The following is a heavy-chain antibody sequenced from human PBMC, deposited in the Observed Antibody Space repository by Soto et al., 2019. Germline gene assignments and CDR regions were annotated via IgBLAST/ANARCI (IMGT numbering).Heavy chain of an antibody. J-gene: IGHJ4*02. CDR1: GFIFSSYT. CDR3: ARGWLRDPWMY. V-gene: IGHV3-21*01. Sequence: EVQLVESGGGLVKPGGSLRLSCAASGFIFSSYTMNWVRQAPGKGLEWVSSISASSTYIYYADSLKGRFTTSRDNAYNSLYLQMNSLRAEATAVYYCARGWLRDPWMYWGQGTLVTVSS. CDR2: ISASSTYI. D-gene: IGHD5-12*01.